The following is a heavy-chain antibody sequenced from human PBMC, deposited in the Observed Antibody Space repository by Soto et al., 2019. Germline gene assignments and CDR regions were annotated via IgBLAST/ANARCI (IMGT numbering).Heavy chain of an antibody. CDR3: ARIYDSSCYYYGNNWFDP. CDR1: GGSFSGYY. CDR2: INHSGGT. J-gene: IGHJ5*02. V-gene: IGHV4-34*01. D-gene: IGHD3-22*01. Sequence: SETLSLTCAVYGGSFSGYYWTWIRQPPGTGLEWIGEINHSGGTNYNPSLKSRVTISIDTSKNQFSLKVSSVTAADTAVYYCARIYDSSCYYYGNNWFDPWGQGTLVTVSS.